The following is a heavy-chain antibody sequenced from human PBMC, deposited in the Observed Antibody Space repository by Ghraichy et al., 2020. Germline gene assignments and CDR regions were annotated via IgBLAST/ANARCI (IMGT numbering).Heavy chain of an antibody. V-gene: IGHV3-11*01. Sequence: LSLTCAASGFTFSDYYMSWIRQAPGKGLEWVSYITSSGSTIYYADSVKGRFTISRDNAKNSLYLQMNSLRAEDTAVYYCARDGVVVRAAAHTYSYYGMDVWGQGTTVTVSS. D-gene: IGHD2-2*01. CDR3: ARDGVVVRAAAHTYSYYGMDV. CDR1: GFTFSDYY. CDR2: ITSSGSTI. J-gene: IGHJ6*02.